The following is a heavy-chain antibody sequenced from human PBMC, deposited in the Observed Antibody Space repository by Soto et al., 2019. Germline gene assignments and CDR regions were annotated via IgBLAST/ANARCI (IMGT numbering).Heavy chain of an antibody. CDR1: GFTFTTYI. CDR2: ISSSSSYI. Sequence: GGSLRLSCAASGFTFTTYIMAWVRQAPGKGLEWVSSISSSSSYIYYADSVKGRFTISRDNAKNSLYLQMNSLRAEDTAVYYCARASGYSYGFDYWGQGTLVTVSS. D-gene: IGHD5-18*01. V-gene: IGHV3-21*01. CDR3: ARASGYSYGFDY. J-gene: IGHJ4*02.